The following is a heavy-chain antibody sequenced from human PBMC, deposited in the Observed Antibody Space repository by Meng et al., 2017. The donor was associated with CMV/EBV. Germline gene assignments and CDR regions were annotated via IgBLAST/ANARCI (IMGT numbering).Heavy chain of an antibody. Sequence: QVQLVQSGAEVQKAGALLKVSCKASGYTFTSYGISWVRQAPGQGLEWMGWISAYNGNTNYAQKLQGRVTMTTDTSTSTAYMELRSLRSDDTAVYYCARGGRYYYDSSGYCDYWGQGTLVTVSS. D-gene: IGHD3-22*01. V-gene: IGHV1-18*01. CDR1: GYTFTSYG. CDR2: ISAYNGNT. CDR3: ARGGRYYYDSSGYCDY. J-gene: IGHJ4*02.